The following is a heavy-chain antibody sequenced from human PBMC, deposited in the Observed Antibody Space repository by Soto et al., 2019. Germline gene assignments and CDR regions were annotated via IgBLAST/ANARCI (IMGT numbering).Heavy chain of an antibody. CDR3: ARVGCISSSSCGSDY. Sequence: GGSLRLSCAASGVTVSSNAMNWVRQAPGKGLEWVSGISSGGRTYYADSVKGRFTISRDNSRNTLYLQMNSLRAEDTAIYYCARVGCISSSSCGSDYWGQGTLVTVSS. J-gene: IGHJ4*02. D-gene: IGHD2-2*01. CDR1: GVTVSSNA. CDR2: ISSGGRT. V-gene: IGHV3-23*01.